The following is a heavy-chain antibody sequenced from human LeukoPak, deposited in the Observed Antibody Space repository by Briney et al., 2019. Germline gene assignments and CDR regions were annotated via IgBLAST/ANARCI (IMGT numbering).Heavy chain of an antibody. J-gene: IGHJ5*02. CDR2: FSGSGGST. CDR1: GFTFSSYA. D-gene: IGHD1-26*01. CDR3: AKRTTPNSGSYYNWFDP. V-gene: IGHV3-23*01. Sequence: GGSLRLSCAASGFTFSSYAMSWVRQAPGKGLEWVSAFSGSGGSTYYADSVKGRFTISRDKSKNTLYLQMNSLRAEDTAVYYCAKRTTPNSGSYYNWFDPWGQGTLVTVSS.